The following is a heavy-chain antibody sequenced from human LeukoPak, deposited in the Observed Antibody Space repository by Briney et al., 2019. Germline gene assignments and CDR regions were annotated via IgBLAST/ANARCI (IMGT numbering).Heavy chain of an antibody. CDR1: GGSISSDY. CDR3: ARVVGATGSSDY. Sequence: SETLSLTCTVSGGSISSDYWSWIRQPPGKGLDWIGYIYYIGSTNYNPSLKSRITISVDTSKSHFSLKLSSVTAADTAVYYCARVVGATGSSDYWGQGTLVTVSS. CDR2: IYYIGST. J-gene: IGHJ4*02. D-gene: IGHD1-26*01. V-gene: IGHV4-59*01.